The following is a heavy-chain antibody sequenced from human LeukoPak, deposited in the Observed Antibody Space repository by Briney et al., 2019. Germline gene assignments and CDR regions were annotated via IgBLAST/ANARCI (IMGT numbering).Heavy chain of an antibody. Sequence: GGSLRLSCEASGFTFSSYEMNWVRQAPGKGLEWVSYISSSGSTIYYADSVKGRFTISRDNAKNSLYLQMNSLRAEDTAVYYCARARYYYASSGYYRAFDYWGQGTLVTVSS. CDR1: GFTFSSYE. D-gene: IGHD3-22*01. CDR3: ARARYYYASSGYYRAFDY. CDR2: ISSSGSTI. V-gene: IGHV3-48*03. J-gene: IGHJ4*02.